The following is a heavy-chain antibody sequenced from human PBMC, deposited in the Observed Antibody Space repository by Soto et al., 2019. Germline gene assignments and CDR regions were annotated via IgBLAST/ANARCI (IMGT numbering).Heavy chain of an antibody. Sequence: PGESLKISCKGSGYSFTSYWIGWVRQMPGKGLEWMGIIYPGDSDTRYSPSFQGQVTISADKSISTAYLQWSSLKASDTAMYYCARLHKWNAYYYYGMDAWGQGTTVTVSS. CDR3: ARLHKWNAYYYYGMDA. CDR2: IYPGDSDT. J-gene: IGHJ6*02. V-gene: IGHV5-51*01. CDR1: GYSFTSYW. D-gene: IGHD1-20*01.